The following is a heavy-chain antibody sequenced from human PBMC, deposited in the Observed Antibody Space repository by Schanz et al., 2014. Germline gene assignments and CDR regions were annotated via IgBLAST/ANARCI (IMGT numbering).Heavy chain of an antibody. D-gene: IGHD2-8*02. CDR2: IIPILGIA. V-gene: IGHV1-69*04. Sequence: QVQLVQSGAEVKKPGASVKVSCKASGYTFSSYGITWVRQAPGQGLEWMGRIIPILGIADYAQKFQGRVTITADRSTSTAYMELSSLRSEDTAVYYCATMWGYCTATACQILEVLDVWGQGTMVTVSS. J-gene: IGHJ3*01. CDR1: GYTFSSYG. CDR3: ATMWGYCTATACQILEVLDV.